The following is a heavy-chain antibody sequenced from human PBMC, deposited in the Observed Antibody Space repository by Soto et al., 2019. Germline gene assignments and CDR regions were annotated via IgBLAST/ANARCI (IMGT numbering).Heavy chain of an antibody. CDR1: GFTFDDYA. Sequence: GGSLRLSCAASGFTFDDYAMHWVRQVPGKGLEWVSGINWNSGSIGYGDSVKGRFAISRDNAKNSLHLQMNSLRAEDTALYYCAEDIIAVASRGMDVWGQGTTVTVSS. CDR2: INWNSGSI. V-gene: IGHV3-9*01. CDR3: AEDIIAVASRGMDV. J-gene: IGHJ6*02. D-gene: IGHD6-19*01.